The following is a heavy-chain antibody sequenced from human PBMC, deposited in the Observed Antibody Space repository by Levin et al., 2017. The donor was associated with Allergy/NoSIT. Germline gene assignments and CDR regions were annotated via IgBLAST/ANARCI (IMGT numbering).Heavy chain of an antibody. CDR1: GGSISSYY. CDR2: IYYSGST. CDR3: AKTVIAAAGTGYAFDI. D-gene: IGHD6-13*01. V-gene: IGHV4-59*01. Sequence: PGGSLRLSCTVSGGSISSYYWSWIRQPPGKGLEWIGYIYYSGSTNYNPSLKSRVTISVDTSKNQFSLKLSSVTAADTAVYYCAKTVIAAAGTGYAFDIWGQGTMVTVSS. J-gene: IGHJ3*02.